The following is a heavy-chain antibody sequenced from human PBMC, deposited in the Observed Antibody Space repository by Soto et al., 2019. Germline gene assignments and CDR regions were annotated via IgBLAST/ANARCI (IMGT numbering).Heavy chain of an antibody. D-gene: IGHD2-2*02. CDR3: AKYWSSTSCYNYGRYYSYYGMDV. CDR1: GGTFSSYA. J-gene: IGHJ6*02. V-gene: IGHV1-69*13. CDR2: IIPIFGTA. Sequence: SVRVSYQASGGTFSSYAISWVRQAPGQGREWMGGIIPIFGTANYAQKFQGRVTITADESTSTAYMELSSLRSENTAVYYCAKYWSSTSCYNYGRYYSYYGMDVWGQGTTVTVSS.